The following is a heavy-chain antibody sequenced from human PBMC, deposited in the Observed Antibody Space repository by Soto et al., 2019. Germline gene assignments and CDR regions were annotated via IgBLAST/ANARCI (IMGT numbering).Heavy chain of an antibody. CDR1: GFTFSSYW. V-gene: IGHV3-7*01. CDR3: ARGPHSRKERKIYWFDP. J-gene: IGHJ5*02. D-gene: IGHD6-13*01. Sequence: EVQLVESGGGLVQPGGSLRLSCAASGFTFSSYWMSWVRQAPGKGLEWWANIKQDGSEKYYVDSVKGRFTISRDNAKNSLYLQMNSLRAEDTAVYYCARGPHSRKERKIYWFDPWGQGTLVTVSS. CDR2: IKQDGSEK.